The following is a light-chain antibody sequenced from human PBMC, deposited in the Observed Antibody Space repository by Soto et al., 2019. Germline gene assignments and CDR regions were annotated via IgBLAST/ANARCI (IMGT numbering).Light chain of an antibody. V-gene: IGLV1-51*01. Sequence: QSALTQPASVSGSPGQSITISCTGSSSNIGNNYVSWYQQLPGTAPKLLIYDNNKRPSGIPDRFSGSKSGTSATLDITGRQTGDEADYYCGTRDSRRIGYVLGNGTKVTVL. CDR2: DNN. CDR3: GTRDSRRIGYV. J-gene: IGLJ1*01. CDR1: SSNIGNNY.